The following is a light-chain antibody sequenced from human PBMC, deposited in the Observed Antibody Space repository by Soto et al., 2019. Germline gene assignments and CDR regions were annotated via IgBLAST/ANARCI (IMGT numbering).Light chain of an antibody. CDR2: GNS. CDR1: SSNIGAGYD. J-gene: IGLJ3*02. V-gene: IGLV1-40*01. CDR3: LPYDGSLGVGV. Sequence: QSVLTQPPSVSGAPGQRVTISCTGSSSNIGAGYDVHWYQQLPGTAPKLLIYGNSNRPSGVPDRFSGSKSGTSASLAITGLGGGVGGDYTGLPYDGSLGVGVLGGGTKLPAL.